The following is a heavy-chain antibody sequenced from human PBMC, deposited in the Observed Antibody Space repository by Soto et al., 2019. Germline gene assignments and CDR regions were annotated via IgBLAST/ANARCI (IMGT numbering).Heavy chain of an antibody. Sequence: SSETLSLTCTVSGGSISIYYWSLIRQPPGKGLEWIGYIYYSGSTNYNPSLKSRVTISVDTSKNQFSLKLSSVTAAETAVYYCERGTPYYAFWSGYSRPHYYDYGMDVWCQGTRVTVSS. V-gene: IGHV4-59*01. CDR3: ERGTPYYAFWSGYSRPHYYDYGMDV. CDR1: GGSISIYY. J-gene: IGHJ6*02. D-gene: IGHD3-3*01. CDR2: IYYSGST.